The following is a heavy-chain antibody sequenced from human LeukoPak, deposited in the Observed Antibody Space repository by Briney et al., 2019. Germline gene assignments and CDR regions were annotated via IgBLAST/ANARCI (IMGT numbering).Heavy chain of an antibody. CDR3: ARDYCSSTSCYELLYYGMDV. CDR2: ISSCSSYI. J-gene: IGHJ6*02. CDR1: GFTFSSYS. D-gene: IGHD2-2*01. V-gene: IGHV3-21*01. Sequence: GGSLRLSCAASGFTFSSYSMNWVRQAPGKGLEWVSSISSCSSYIYYADSVKGRFTISRDNAKNSLYLQMNSLRAEDTAVYYCARDYCSSTSCYELLYYGMDVWGQGTTVTVSS.